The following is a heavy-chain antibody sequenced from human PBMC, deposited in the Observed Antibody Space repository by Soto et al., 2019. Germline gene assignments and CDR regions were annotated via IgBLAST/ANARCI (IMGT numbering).Heavy chain of an antibody. CDR2: MNPNSANT. CDR3: AREWVRGMDV. V-gene: IGHV1-8*01. CDR1: GYTFTSYD. Sequence: QVQLVQSGAEVKKPGASVKVSCKASGYTFTSYDINWVRQATGQGLEWMGWMNPNSANTGYAQKSXXGVTMTRNTSISTAYMELSSLRSEDTAVYYCAREWVRGMDVGGQGTTVTVS. J-gene: IGHJ6*02. D-gene: IGHD1-26*01.